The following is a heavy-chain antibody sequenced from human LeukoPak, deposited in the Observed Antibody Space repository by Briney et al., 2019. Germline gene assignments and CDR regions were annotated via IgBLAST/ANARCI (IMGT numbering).Heavy chain of an antibody. D-gene: IGHD3-10*01. V-gene: IGHV4-61*02. CDR3: ARVSFGSGSSLDY. Sequence: SETLSLTCTVSGGSISSGSYYWSWIRQPAGTGLEWIGRIYTSGSTNYNPSLKSRVTISVDTSKNQFSLKLSSVTAADTAVYYCARVSFGSGSSLDYWGQGTLVTVSS. J-gene: IGHJ4*02. CDR1: GGSISSGSYY. CDR2: IYTSGST.